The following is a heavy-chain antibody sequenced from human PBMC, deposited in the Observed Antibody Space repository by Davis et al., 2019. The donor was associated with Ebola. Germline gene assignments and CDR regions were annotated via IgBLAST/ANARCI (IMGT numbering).Heavy chain of an antibody. Sequence: GESLKISCAASGFTFSSYSMNWVRQAPGKGLVWVSRINSDGSSTSYADSVKGRFTISRDNAKNTLYLQMNSLRAEDTAVYYCARGIPYCTGGVCYSLAGMDVWGQGTTVTVSS. CDR1: GFTFSSYS. D-gene: IGHD2-8*02. J-gene: IGHJ6*02. CDR3: ARGIPYCTGGVCYSLAGMDV. V-gene: IGHV3-74*01. CDR2: INSDGSST.